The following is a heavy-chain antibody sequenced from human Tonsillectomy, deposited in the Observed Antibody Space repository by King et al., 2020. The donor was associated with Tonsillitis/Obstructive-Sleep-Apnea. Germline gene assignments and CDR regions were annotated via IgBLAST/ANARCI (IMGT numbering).Heavy chain of an antibody. J-gene: IGHJ4*02. CDR3: ARECSTTRCHRH. CDR2: ITSSSSTI. D-gene: IGHD2-2*01. CDR1: GFAFDSHS. V-gene: IGHV3-48*02. Sequence: VQLVESGGGSVQPGGSLRLSCAASGFAFDSHSMNWVRQAPGKGLEWVSYITSSSSTIYYADSVKGRFTISRDNAKNSLYLQMNSLRDEDTAVYYCARECSTTRCHRHWGQGTLVTVSS.